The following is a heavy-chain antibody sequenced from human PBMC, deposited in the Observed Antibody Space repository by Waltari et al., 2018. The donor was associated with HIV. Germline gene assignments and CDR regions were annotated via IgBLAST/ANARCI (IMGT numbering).Heavy chain of an antibody. D-gene: IGHD3-10*01. Sequence: QVHVEQSGAEVKKPGSSVKVSCTASRLTFTSYGLSWVRQAPGQGLEWMGGIKPPYGRPNYARQFQGKVIITADDFTNTVYMELTSLASEDTAVYFCARESSGDFDYWGPGTLVTVSS. CDR3: ARESSGDFDY. V-gene: IGHV1-69*13. J-gene: IGHJ4*02. CDR1: RLTFTSYG. CDR2: IKPPYGRP.